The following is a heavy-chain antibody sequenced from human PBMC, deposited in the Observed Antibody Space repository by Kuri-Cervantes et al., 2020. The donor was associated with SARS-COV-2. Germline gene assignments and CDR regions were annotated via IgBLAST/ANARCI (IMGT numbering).Heavy chain of an antibody. CDR2: NIPIFGTA. Sequence: SVKVSCKASGGTFSSYAISWVRQDPGQGLEWMGGNIPIFGTANYAQKLQGRVTISADESTSTAYMELSSLRSEDMAVYYCAREVAGTIFGVVIRNDAFDIWGQGTMVTVSS. V-gene: IGHV1-69*13. D-gene: IGHD3-3*01. CDR1: GGTFSSYA. J-gene: IGHJ3*02. CDR3: AREVAGTIFGVVIRNDAFDI.